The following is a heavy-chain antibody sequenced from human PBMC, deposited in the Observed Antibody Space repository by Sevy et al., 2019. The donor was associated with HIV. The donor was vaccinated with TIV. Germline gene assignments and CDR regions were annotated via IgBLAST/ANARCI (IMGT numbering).Heavy chain of an antibody. Sequence: GGSLRLSCAASGFTFSSYGMNWVRQAPGKGLKWIAYMGDRGKTIYYEDSGKGRLTISRDNAKNSLFLQMNSLRVEDSAFYDCMRDEGFVGGIYRPEIWGQGTLVTVSS. J-gene: IGHJ4*02. CDR1: GFTFSSYG. CDR3: MRDEGFVGGIYRPEI. CDR2: MGDRGKTI. V-gene: IGHV3-48*03. D-gene: IGHD3-16*02.